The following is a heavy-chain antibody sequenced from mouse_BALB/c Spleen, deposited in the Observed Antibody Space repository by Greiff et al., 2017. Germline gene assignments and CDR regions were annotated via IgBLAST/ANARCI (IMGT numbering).Heavy chain of an antibody. CDR3: ARSEGNYEDAMDY. D-gene: IGHD2-1*01. CDR1: GYAFSSSW. CDR2: IYPGDGDT. Sequence: VQLQQSGPELVKPGASVKISCKASGYAFSSSWMNWVKQRPGQGLEWIGRIYPGDGDTNYNGKFKGKATLTADKSSSTAYMQLSSLTSVDSAVYFCARSEGNYEDAMDYWGQGTSVTVSS. V-gene: IGHV1-82*01. J-gene: IGHJ4*01.